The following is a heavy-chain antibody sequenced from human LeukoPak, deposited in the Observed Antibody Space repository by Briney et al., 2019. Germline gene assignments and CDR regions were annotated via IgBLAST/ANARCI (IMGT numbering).Heavy chain of an antibody. Sequence: ASVKVSCKSSGYRFTDYDISWVRQAPGQGLEWMGWMNPNSGNTGYAQKFQGRVTMTRNTSISTAYMELSSLRSEDTAVYYCARGGGIVGATTVPDYWGQGTLVTVPS. J-gene: IGHJ4*02. D-gene: IGHD1-26*01. CDR2: MNPNSGNT. CDR3: ARGGGIVGATTVPDY. V-gene: IGHV1-8*02. CDR1: GYRFTDYD.